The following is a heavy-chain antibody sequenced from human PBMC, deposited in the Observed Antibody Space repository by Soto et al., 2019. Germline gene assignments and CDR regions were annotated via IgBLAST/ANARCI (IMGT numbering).Heavy chain of an antibody. Sequence: ASETLSLTCAVSGYSISSGYYWGWIRQPPGKGLEWIGSIYHSGSTYYNPSLKSRVTISVDTSKNQFSLKLSSVTAADTAVYYCARVESGSGRSALYYYYGMDVWGQGTTVTVSS. J-gene: IGHJ6*02. CDR1: GYSISSGYY. D-gene: IGHD3-10*01. V-gene: IGHV4-38-2*01. CDR2: IYHSGST. CDR3: ARVESGSGRSALYYYYGMDV.